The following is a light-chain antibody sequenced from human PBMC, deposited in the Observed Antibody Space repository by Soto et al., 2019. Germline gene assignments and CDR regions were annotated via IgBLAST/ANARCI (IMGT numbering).Light chain of an antibody. CDR2: KAS. V-gene: IGKV1-5*03. Sequence: DIQMTHSPSTLSTSVGFRFNITCRASHNITSWLAWYKQKPGKAPKLLIYKASSLESGVPSRLSGSGSGTEFTLTISSLTPDDFATYYCQQYNSHSTFGQGTKVDIK. CDR3: QQYNSHST. J-gene: IGKJ1*01. CDR1: HNITSW.